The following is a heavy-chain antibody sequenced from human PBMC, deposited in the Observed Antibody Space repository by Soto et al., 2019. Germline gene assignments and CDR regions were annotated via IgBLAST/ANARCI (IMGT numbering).Heavy chain of an antibody. Sequence: SVKVSCKASGGTFSSYTISWVRQAPGQGLEWMGRIIPILGIANYAQKFQGRVTITADKSTSTAYMELSSLRSEDTAVYYCASASECSSTSCYDDYWGQGTLVTVSS. CDR3: ASASECSSTSCYDDY. J-gene: IGHJ4*02. CDR2: IIPILGIA. V-gene: IGHV1-69*02. D-gene: IGHD2-2*01. CDR1: GGTFSSYT.